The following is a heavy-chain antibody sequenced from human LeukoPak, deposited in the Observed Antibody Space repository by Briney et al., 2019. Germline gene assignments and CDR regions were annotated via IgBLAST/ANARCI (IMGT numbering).Heavy chain of an antibody. CDR2: IYTSGST. CDR1: GGSISSYY. D-gene: IGHD6-19*01. V-gene: IGHV4-4*07. CDR3: ARDDSRISSHSSGWFPY. J-gene: IGHJ4*02. Sequence: PSETLSLTCTVSGGSISSYYWSWIRQPAGEGLEWIGRIYTSGSTNYNPSLKSRVTMSVDTSKNQFSLKLSSVTAADTAVYYCARDDSRISSHSSGWFPYWGQGSLVTVSS.